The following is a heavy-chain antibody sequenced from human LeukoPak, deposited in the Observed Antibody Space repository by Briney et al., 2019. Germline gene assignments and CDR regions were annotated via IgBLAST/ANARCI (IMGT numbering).Heavy chain of an antibody. Sequence: PGGSLRLSCAASGFTFSSYRMNWVRQAPGKGLEWVSHISSSSSTIYYADSVKGRFTISRDNAKSSLFLQMNSLGAEDTAVYYCARDYYDSSGYFYEGSNSWGQGTLVTVSS. CDR3: ARDYYDSSGYFYEGSNS. D-gene: IGHD3-22*01. CDR1: GFTFSSYR. CDR2: ISSSSSTI. V-gene: IGHV3-48*01. J-gene: IGHJ4*02.